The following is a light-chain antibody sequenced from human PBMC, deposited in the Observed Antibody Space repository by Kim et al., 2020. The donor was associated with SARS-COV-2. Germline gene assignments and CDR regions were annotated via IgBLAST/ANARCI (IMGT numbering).Light chain of an antibody. V-gene: IGKV1-39*01. CDR2: AAS. Sequence: SASVGDRVTITCLASQSISSYLNWYQQKPGKAPKLLIYAASSLQSGVPSRFSGSGSGTYFTLTISSLQPEDFATYYCQQSYSTPYTFGQGTKLEI. J-gene: IGKJ2*01. CDR1: QSISSY. CDR3: QQSYSTPYT.